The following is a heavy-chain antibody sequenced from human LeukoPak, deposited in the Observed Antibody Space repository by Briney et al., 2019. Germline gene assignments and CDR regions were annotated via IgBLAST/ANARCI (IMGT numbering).Heavy chain of an antibody. J-gene: IGHJ4*02. CDR1: GFTFSSYS. Sequence: GGSLRLSCAASGFTFSSYSMNWVRQAPGKGLEWVSSITSGSSYRSYADSVKGRFTISRDNAKNSLYLQMNSLRAEDTAVYYCARDVISRQMITLGLGFWGQGTLVTVSS. D-gene: IGHD1-20*01. V-gene: IGHV3-21*01. CDR2: ITSGSSYR. CDR3: ARDVISRQMITLGLGF.